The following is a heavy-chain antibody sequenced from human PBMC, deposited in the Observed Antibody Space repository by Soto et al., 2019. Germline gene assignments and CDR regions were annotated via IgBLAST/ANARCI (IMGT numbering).Heavy chain of an antibody. Sequence: SETLSLTCAVSGGSISSSNWWSWVRQPPGKGLEWIWEIYHSGSTNYNPSLKSRVTISVDKSKNQFSLKLSSVTAADTAVYYCARAEVTAMVNLEYYFDYWGQGTLVTVSS. CDR2: IYHSGST. J-gene: IGHJ4*02. CDR3: ARAEVTAMVNLEYYFDY. CDR1: GGSISSSNW. D-gene: IGHD5-18*01. V-gene: IGHV4-4*02.